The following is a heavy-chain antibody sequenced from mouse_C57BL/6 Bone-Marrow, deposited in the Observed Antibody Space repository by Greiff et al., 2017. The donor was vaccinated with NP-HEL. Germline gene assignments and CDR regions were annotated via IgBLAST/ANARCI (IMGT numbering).Heavy chain of an antibody. D-gene: IGHD1-1*01. J-gene: IGHJ4*01. CDR3: ARHTFYYYGSKRYYYAMDY. CDR2: ISSGGSYT. V-gene: IGHV5-6*01. Sequence: EVKLMESGGDLVKPGGSLKLSCAASGFTFSSYGMSWVRQTPDKRLEWVATISSGGSYTYYPDSVKGRFTISRDNAKNTLYLQMSSLKSEDTAMYYCARHTFYYYGSKRYYYAMDYWGQGTSVTVSS. CDR1: GFTFSSYG.